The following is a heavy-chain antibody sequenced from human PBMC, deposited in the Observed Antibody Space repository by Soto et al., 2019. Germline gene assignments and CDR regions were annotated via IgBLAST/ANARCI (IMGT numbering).Heavy chain of an antibody. D-gene: IGHD3-10*01. Sequence: SVKVSCKASGGTFSSYSISWVRQAPGQGLEWMGRIIPILGIANYAQKFQGRVTITADKSTSTAYMELSSLRSEDTAVYFCSRDPPYYYGSCDEGYWGQGTLVTVSS. J-gene: IGHJ4*02. CDR3: SRDPPYYYGSCDEGY. CDR1: GGTFSSYS. CDR2: IIPILGIA. V-gene: IGHV1-69*04.